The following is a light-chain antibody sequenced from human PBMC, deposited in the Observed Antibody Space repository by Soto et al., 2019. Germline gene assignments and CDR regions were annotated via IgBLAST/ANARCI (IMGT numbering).Light chain of an antibody. V-gene: IGKV1-27*01. CDR1: QGISNY. CDR3: QKYDNAPVT. CDR2: AAS. J-gene: IGKJ3*01. Sequence: DIQMTQSPSSLSASLGDRVTITCRASQGISNYLAWYQQKPGKVPKLLISAASTLQSGVPSRFSGSGSGTDFTLTISNLQPEDVATYYGQKYDNAPVTFGPGTKVDIK.